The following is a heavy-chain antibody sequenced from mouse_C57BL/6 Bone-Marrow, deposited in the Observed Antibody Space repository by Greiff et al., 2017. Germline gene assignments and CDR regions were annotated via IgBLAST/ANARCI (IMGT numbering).Heavy chain of an antibody. V-gene: IGHV2-4*01. CDR1: GFSLTSYG. Sequence: QVQLQQSGPGLVLPSQSLSITCTASGFSLTSYGVHWVSQPPGQGLEWLGEIWSGGSTDYNAAFISRLGISKDNSKSQVFFKMNSLQADDTAIYCCAKMNWAWFAYWGQGTLVTVSA. J-gene: IGHJ3*01. CDR2: IWSGGST. CDR3: AKMNWAWFAY. D-gene: IGHD4-1*01.